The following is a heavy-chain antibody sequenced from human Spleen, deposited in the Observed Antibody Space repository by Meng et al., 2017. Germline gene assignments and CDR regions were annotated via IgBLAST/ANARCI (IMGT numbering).Heavy chain of an antibody. CDR3: ARPGMIDAFDI. CDR1: GYTFSNYY. J-gene: IGHJ3*02. Sequence: SVKVSCKASGYTFSNYYMQWVRQAPGQGLEWMGGIIPIFGTANYAQKFQGRVTITADKSTSTAYMELRSLRSEDTAVYYCARPGMIDAFDIWGQGTMVTVSS. D-gene: IGHD3-16*01. V-gene: IGHV1-69*06. CDR2: IIPIFGTA.